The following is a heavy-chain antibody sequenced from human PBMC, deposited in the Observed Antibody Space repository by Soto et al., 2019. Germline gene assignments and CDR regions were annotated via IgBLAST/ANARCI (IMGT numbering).Heavy chain of an antibody. CDR1: GFTFTSSA. J-gene: IGHJ6*02. Sequence: SVKVSCKASGFTFTSSAVQWVRQARGQRLEWIGWIVVGSGNTNYAQKFQERVTITRDMSTSTAYMELSSLRSEDTAVYYCAAGSGSYDYYYYGMDVWGQGTTVTVSS. V-gene: IGHV1-58*01. CDR2: IVVGSGNT. D-gene: IGHD1-26*01. CDR3: AAGSGSYDYYYYGMDV.